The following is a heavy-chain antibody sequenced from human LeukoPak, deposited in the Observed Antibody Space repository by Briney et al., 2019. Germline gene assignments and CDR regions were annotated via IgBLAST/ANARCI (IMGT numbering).Heavy chain of an antibody. J-gene: IGHJ3*02. D-gene: IGHD5-18*01. CDR1: GGSISSYY. V-gene: IGHV4-59*01. Sequence: SETLSLTCTVSGGSISSYYWSWIRQPPGKGLEWIGYIYYSGSTNYNPSLKSRVTISVDTSKNQFSLRLTSVTAADTAVYYCARVRIQLWQLDAFDIWGQGTMVTVSS. CDR2: IYYSGST. CDR3: ARVRIQLWQLDAFDI.